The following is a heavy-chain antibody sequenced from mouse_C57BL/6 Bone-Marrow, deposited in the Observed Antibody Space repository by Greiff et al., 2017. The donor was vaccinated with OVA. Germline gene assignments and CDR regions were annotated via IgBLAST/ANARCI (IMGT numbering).Heavy chain of an antibody. CDR3: AGHVDPGDY. CDR2: INSDGGST. CDR1: EYEFNSHD. J-gene: IGHJ3*01. Sequence: EVKLMESGGGLVKPGESLKLSCASNEYEFNSHDMSWVGKTPEKRLELVAAINSDGGSTYYPDTMERRFIISRDNTKKTLYLQMGSLMSEDTALYYCAGHVDPGDYWGQGTLVTVSA. V-gene: IGHV5-2*01.